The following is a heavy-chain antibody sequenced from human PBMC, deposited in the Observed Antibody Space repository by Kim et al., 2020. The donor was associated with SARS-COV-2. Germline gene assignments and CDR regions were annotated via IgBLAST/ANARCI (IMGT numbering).Heavy chain of an antibody. V-gene: IGHV3-21*01. CDR3: AREYYCDSSGYPGGY. D-gene: IGHD3-22*01. Sequence: GGSLRLSCAASGFTFSSYSMNWVRQAPGKGLEWVSSISSSSSYIYYADSVKGRFTISRDNAKNSLYLQMHSLRAEDTAVYYCAREYYCDSSGYPGGYWGHGTLVTVSS. J-gene: IGHJ1*01. CDR1: GFTFSSYS. CDR2: ISSSSSYI.